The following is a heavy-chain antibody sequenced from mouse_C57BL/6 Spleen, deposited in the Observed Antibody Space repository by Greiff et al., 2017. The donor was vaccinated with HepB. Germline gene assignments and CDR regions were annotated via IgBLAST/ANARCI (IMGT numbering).Heavy chain of an antibody. CDR1: GYTFTDYY. CDR3: AIDCYCFDY. D-gene: IGHD2-4*01. Sequence: EVQLQQSGPELVKPGASVKISCKASGYTFTDYYMNWVKQSHGKSLEWIGDINPNNGGTSYNQKFKGKATLTVDKSSSTAYMELRSLTSEDSAVYYCAIDCYCFDYWGQGTTLTVSS. J-gene: IGHJ2*01. CDR2: INPNNGGT. V-gene: IGHV1-26*01.